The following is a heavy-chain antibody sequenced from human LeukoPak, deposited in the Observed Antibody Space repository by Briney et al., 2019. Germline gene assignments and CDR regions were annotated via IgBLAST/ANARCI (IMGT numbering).Heavy chain of an antibody. D-gene: IGHD1-26*01. Sequence: PGGSLTLSCPASGCTFDDYTMHGVRQAQGKGREGDSLISWDGVSTYYEDSVKGRFTISRDNSKNSLYLQLNSLRTEDTAVYYCAKDGGSGATRPIDFWGQGTLVTVSS. J-gene: IGHJ4*02. CDR3: AKDGGSGATRPIDF. V-gene: IGHV3-43*01. CDR2: ISWDGVST. CDR1: GCTFDDYT.